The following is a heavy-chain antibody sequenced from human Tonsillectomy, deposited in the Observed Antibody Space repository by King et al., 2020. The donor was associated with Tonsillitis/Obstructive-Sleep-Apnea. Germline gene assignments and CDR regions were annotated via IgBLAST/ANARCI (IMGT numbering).Heavy chain of an antibody. CDR1: GGSISSYY. D-gene: IGHD6-19*01. CDR2: IYYSGST. V-gene: IGHV4-59*01. J-gene: IGHJ4*02. CDR3: AMTIAVAGTRGFDY. Sequence: QLQESGPGLVKPSETLSLTCTVSGGSISSYYWSWLRQPPGKGLEWIGYIYYSGSTNYNPSLKSRVTISVDTSKNQFSLKLSSVTAADTAVYYCAMTIAVAGTRGFDYWGQGTLVTVSS.